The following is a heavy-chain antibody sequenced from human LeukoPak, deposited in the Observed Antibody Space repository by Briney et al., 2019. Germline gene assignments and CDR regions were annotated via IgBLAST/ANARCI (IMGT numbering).Heavy chain of an antibody. D-gene: IGHD1-26*01. CDR2: ISASSSAI. Sequence: GGSLRLSCVASGFGLGDFAMDWVRQAPGKGLEWVSYISASSSAIFYGDSVKGRFTISRDNAKNSLFLQMDNLRAEDTAVYYCARGVGRVGSNFDFWGQGTLVTVSS. V-gene: IGHV3-48*01. CDR3: ARGVGRVGSNFDF. J-gene: IGHJ4*02. CDR1: GFGLGDFA.